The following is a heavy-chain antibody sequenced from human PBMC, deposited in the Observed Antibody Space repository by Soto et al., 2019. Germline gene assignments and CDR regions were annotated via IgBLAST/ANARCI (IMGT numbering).Heavy chain of an antibody. V-gene: IGHV1-69*12. J-gene: IGHJ6*03. D-gene: IGHD2-15*01. CDR2: IIPMLGTT. CDR3: ARRRHCSGNSCSYFYHMDV. Sequence: QVQLVQSGAEVKKPGSSVKVSCKAPGGTFSSYAITWVRQAPGQGLEWMGDIIPMLGTTTYTENFQGRVTITADESTSTAYMELRSLTSEDTAVYFCARRRHCSGNSCSYFYHMDVWGQGTTVTVSS. CDR1: GGTFSSYA.